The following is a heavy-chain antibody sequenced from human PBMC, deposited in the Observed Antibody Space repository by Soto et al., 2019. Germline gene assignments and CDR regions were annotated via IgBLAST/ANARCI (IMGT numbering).Heavy chain of an antibody. CDR2: INAGTGQT. V-gene: IGHV1-3*01. D-gene: IGHD6-19*01. Sequence: QVQLVQSGAEVKKTGASVRTSCMASGYTFSRYGLHWVRQAPGQGLEWMGWINAGTGQTKYSQKFQGRVIITRDTSASTAYMELSSLRSEDTAVYYCARIAVTGYFDYWGQGTLVTAPS. CDR1: GYTFSRYG. CDR3: ARIAVTGYFDY. J-gene: IGHJ4*02.